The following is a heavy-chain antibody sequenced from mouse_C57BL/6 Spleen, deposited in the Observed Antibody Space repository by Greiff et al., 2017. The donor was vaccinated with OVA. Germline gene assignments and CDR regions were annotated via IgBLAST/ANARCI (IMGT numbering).Heavy chain of an antibody. CDR2: ISGGGGNT. V-gene: IGHV5-9*01. CDR1: GFTFSSYT. D-gene: IGHD2-2*01. Sequence: EVKVEESGGGLVKPGGSLKLSCAASGFTFSSYTMSWVRQTPEKRLEWVATISGGGGNTYYPDSVKGRFTISRDNAKNTLYLQMSRLRSEDAALYYCARGGYGLYFDYWGQGTTLTVSS. CDR3: ARGGYGLYFDY. J-gene: IGHJ2*01.